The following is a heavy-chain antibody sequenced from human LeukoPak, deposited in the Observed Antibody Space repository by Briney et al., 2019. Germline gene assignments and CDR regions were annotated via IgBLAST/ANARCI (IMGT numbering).Heavy chain of an antibody. J-gene: IGHJ4*02. CDR2: ISYDGSNK. CDR1: GFTFSSYA. Sequence: PGGSLRLSCAASGFTFSSYAMHWVRQAPGKGLEWVAVISYDGSNKYYADSVKGRFAISRDNSKSTLYLQINSLRAEDTAVYYCAKDHLPGIVVADRNYWGQGTLVTVSS. V-gene: IGHV3-30*09. CDR3: AKDHLPGIVVADRNY. D-gene: IGHD6-19*01.